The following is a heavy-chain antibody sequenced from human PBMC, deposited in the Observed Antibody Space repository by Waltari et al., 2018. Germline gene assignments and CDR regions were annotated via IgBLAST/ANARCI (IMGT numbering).Heavy chain of an antibody. CDR1: GGTFSSYA. CDR3: ASAVAGAKTYYYYYMDV. J-gene: IGHJ6*03. CDR2: IIPIFGTA. Sequence: QVQLVQSGAEVKKPGSSVKVSCKASGGTFSSYAISWVRQAPGQGLEWMGGIIPIFGTANYAQKFQGRVTITTDESTSTAYMELSSLRSEDTAVYYCASAVAGAKTYYYYYMDVWGKGTTVIVSS. D-gene: IGHD6-19*01. V-gene: IGHV1-69*05.